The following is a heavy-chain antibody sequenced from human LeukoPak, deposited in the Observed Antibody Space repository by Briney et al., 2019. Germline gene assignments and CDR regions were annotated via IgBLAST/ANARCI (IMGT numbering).Heavy chain of an antibody. D-gene: IGHD6-13*01. CDR1: GGSISSYY. J-gene: IGHJ5*02. CDR2: IYYSGST. Sequence: PSETLSLTCTVSGGSISSYYWSWLRQPPGKGLEWIGYIYYSGSTNYNPSLKRRVTISVDTSKKKFSLKLSSVTAADTAVYYCASYSSSSFVFDPWGQGTLVTVSS. CDR3: ASYSSSSFVFDP. V-gene: IGHV4-59*08.